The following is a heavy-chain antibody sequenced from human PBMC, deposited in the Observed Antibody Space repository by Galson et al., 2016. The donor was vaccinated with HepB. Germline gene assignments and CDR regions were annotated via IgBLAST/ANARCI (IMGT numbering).Heavy chain of an antibody. Sequence: SLRLSCAGSGFTLSRHSMNWVRQAPGKGLEWISYISITSTTKYYADSVKGRFTISRDNAKNSLYLQMNSLRDEDTAVYYCARDDRWYYYDSSGYYYGAFDMWRQGTMVAVSS. CDR3: ARDDRWYYYDSSGYYYGAFDM. V-gene: IGHV3-48*02. J-gene: IGHJ3*02. CDR2: ISITSTTK. CDR1: GFTLSRHS. D-gene: IGHD3-22*01.